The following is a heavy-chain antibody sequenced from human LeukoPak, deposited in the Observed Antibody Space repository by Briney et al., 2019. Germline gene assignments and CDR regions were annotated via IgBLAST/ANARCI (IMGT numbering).Heavy chain of an antibody. V-gene: IGHV3-15*01. CDR2: IKSKTDGGTT. D-gene: IGHD3-22*01. CDR1: GFTFSNAW. CDR3: TTATYYYDSSGYYVYYFDY. Sequence: PGGSLRLSCAASGFTFSNAWMSWVRQAPGKGLEWVGRIKSKTDGGTTDYAAPVKGRFTISRDDSKNTLYLQMNSLKTEDTAVYYCTTATYYYDSSGYYVYYFDYWGQGTLGTVSS. J-gene: IGHJ4*02.